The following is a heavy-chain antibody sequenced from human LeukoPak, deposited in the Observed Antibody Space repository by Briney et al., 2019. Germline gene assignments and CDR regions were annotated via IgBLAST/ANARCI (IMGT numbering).Heavy chain of an antibody. CDR3: ARARGRYIDFLDY. D-gene: IGHD3-9*01. V-gene: IGHV4-39*02. CDR1: GCSISSNYY. CDR2: FFFSGST. J-gene: IGHJ4*02. Sequence: SETLSLTCTVSGCSISSNYYWGWIRQPPGKGLEWIVSFFFSGSTYYNPYLKSRVTISVDTSKNQFSLRLTSVTAADTAVYYCARARGRYIDFLDYWGQGTLITVSS.